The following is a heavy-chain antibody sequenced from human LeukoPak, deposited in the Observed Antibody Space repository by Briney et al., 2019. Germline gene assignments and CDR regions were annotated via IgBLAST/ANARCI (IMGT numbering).Heavy chain of an antibody. V-gene: IGHV3-48*03. J-gene: IGHJ6*04. CDR1: GFTFSSYE. D-gene: IGHD3-9*01. CDR2: ISSSGSTI. Sequence: PGGSLRLSCAASGFTFSSYEMDWVRQAPGKGLEWVSYISSSGSTIYYADSVKGRFTISRDNAKNSLYLQMNSLRAEGTAVYYCARDHYYDILTGYYGMDVWGKGTTVTVSS. CDR3: ARDHYYDILTGYYGMDV.